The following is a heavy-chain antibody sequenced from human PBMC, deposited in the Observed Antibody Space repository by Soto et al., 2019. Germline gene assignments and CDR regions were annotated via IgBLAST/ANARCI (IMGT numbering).Heavy chain of an antibody. D-gene: IGHD4-4*01. CDR1: GGSISSSSYY. CDR2: IYYSGST. Sequence: QLQLQESGPGLVKPSETLSLTCTVSGGSISSSSYYWGWIRQPPGKGLEWIGSIYYSGSTYYNPYLRSRVTISVDTSKNQFSLKVSAVSAEDAAVYYCARSTIGPAVTDYWGQGTLVTVSS. CDR3: ARSTIGPAVTDY. V-gene: IGHV4-39*01. J-gene: IGHJ4*02.